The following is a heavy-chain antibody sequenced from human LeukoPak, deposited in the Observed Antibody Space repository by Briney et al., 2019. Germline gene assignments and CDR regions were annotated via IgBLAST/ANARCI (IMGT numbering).Heavy chain of an antibody. J-gene: IGHJ4*02. CDR3: ARDKYYYDSSGYYSRYYFDY. V-gene: IGHV4-59*12. CDR2: INHSGST. CDR1: GGSISSYY. Sequence: KASETLSLTCTVSGGSISSYYWSWIRQPPGKGLEWIGEINHSGSTNYNPSLKSRVTISVDTSKNQFSLKLSSVTAADTAVYYCARDKYYYDSSGYYSRYYFDYWGQGTLVTVSS. D-gene: IGHD3-22*01.